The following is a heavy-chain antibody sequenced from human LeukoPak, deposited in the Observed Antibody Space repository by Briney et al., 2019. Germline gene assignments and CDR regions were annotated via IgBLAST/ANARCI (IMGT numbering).Heavy chain of an antibody. Sequence: SETLSLTCTVSGGSISSCYWSWIRQPPGQGLEWIASIFLGETTYYKPSLKSRLSISVDTSKNQLSLKLSSVTAADTAVYYCASNWSDFDYWGRGTLVTVSS. CDR3: ASNWSDFDY. CDR1: GGSISSCY. D-gene: IGHD1-1*01. CDR2: IFLGETT. J-gene: IGHJ4*02. V-gene: IGHV4-4*09.